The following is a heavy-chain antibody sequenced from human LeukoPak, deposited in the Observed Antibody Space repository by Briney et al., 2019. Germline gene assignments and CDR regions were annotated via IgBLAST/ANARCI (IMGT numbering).Heavy chain of an antibody. Sequence: GGSLRLSCAASGFTFRNYGMHWVRQAPGKGLEWVAFIRFDGSNQYYTDSVKGRFTISRDISKNTLYLQMNSLRLEDTAIYYCAKDLRCEGGVEYWGQGTLVTVSS. CDR3: AKDLRCEGGVEY. CDR2: IRFDGSNQ. J-gene: IGHJ4*02. CDR1: GFTFRNYG. D-gene: IGHD4-17*01. V-gene: IGHV3-30*02.